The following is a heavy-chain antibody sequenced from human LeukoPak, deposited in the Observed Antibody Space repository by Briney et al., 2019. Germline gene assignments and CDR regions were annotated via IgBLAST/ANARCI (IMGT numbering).Heavy chain of an antibody. CDR1: GYSISSGYY. J-gene: IGHJ3*02. V-gene: IGHV4-38-2*02. CDR2: IYHSGTT. Sequence: SETLSLTCAVSGYSISSGYYWGWIRQPPGKGLEWIGDIYHSGTTYYNPSLKSRVTISVDTSKNQFSLKLTSVTAADTAVYYCAREGTSRAFDIWGRGTMVTVSS. CDR3: AREGTSRAFDI. D-gene: IGHD3/OR15-3a*01.